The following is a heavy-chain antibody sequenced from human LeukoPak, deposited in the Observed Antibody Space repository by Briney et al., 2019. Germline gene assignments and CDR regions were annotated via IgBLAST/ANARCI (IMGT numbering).Heavy chain of an antibody. CDR2: VYHSGSS. D-gene: IGHD4-17*01. J-gene: IGHJ1*01. CDR3: ARGYGDYGLHFQH. V-gene: IGHV4-4*02. Sequence: PSGTLSLTCAVSGVSISSNNWWNWVRQPPGKGLEWIGEVYHSGSSNYNPSLKSRVTISVDTSKNQFSLKLSSVTAADTAVYYCARGYGDYGLHFQHWGQGTLVTVSS. CDR1: GVSISSNNW.